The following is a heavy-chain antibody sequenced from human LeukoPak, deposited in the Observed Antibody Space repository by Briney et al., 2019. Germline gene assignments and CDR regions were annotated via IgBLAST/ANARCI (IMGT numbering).Heavy chain of an antibody. CDR2: MNPNSGAT. CDR1: GYTFTSYD. D-gene: IGHD6-13*01. V-gene: IGHV1-8*01. Sequence: ASVKVSCKASGYTFTSYDFNWLRQATGQGPEWMGWMNPNSGATGYAQKFQGRVTMTRSASINTAYMELSNLRSEDTAVYYCARGSGYSSTGGLDYWGQGTLVTVSS. CDR3: ARGSGYSSTGGLDY. J-gene: IGHJ4*02.